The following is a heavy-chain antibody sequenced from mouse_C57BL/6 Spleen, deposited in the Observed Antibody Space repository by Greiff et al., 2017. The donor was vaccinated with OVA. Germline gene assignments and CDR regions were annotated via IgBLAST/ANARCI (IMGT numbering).Heavy chain of an antibody. CDR1: GFTFSSYG. CDR3: ARSYGYDGLYAMDY. D-gene: IGHD2-2*01. CDR2: ISSGGSYT. Sequence: EVKLVESGGDLVKPGGSLKLSCAASGFTFSSYGMSWVRQTPDKRLEWVATISSGGSYTYYPDSGKGRFTISRDNAKNTLYLQMSSLKSEDTAMYYCARSYGYDGLYAMDYWGQGTSVTVSS. J-gene: IGHJ4*01. V-gene: IGHV5-6*02.